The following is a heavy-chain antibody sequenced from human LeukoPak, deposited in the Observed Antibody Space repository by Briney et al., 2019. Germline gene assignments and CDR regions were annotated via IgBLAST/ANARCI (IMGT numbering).Heavy chain of an antibody. Sequence: GGSLRLSCAASGFTFDDYAMHWVRQAPGKGLEWVSLISGDGTTPYYADSVKGRFTISRDNSKNSLYLQMNSLRTEDTAFYYCVKVLRRGYTYNYYCDLWGRGALVTVSS. J-gene: IGHJ4*02. CDR3: VKVLRRGYTYNYYCDL. V-gene: IGHV3-43*02. CDR1: GFTFDDYA. CDR2: ISGDGTTP. D-gene: IGHD5-18*01.